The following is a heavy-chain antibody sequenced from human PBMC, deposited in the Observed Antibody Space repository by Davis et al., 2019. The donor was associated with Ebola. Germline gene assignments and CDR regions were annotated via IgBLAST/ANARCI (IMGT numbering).Heavy chain of an antibody. CDR2: INPHNGNT. V-gene: IGHV1-18*04. D-gene: IGHD1-14*01. Sequence: ASVKVSCKASGYTFTNYGITWVRQAPGQGLEWMGWINPHNGNTNYAQNVQGRVIMTSDTATTTAYMEVGSLRSDDTAVYYCARARRTYDYYYGMDVWGQGTTVTVSS. J-gene: IGHJ6*02. CDR1: GYTFTNYG. CDR3: ARARRTYDYYYGMDV.